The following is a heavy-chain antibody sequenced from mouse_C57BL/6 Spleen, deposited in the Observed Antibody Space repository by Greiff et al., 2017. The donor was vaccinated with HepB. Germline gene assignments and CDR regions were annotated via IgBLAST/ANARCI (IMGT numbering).Heavy chain of an antibody. CDR2: IDPSDSYT. CDR1: GYTFTSYW. V-gene: IGHV1-69*01. D-gene: IGHD1-1*01. Sequence: QVQLQQPGAELVMPGASVKLSCKASGYTFTSYWMHWVKQRPGQGLEWIGEIDPSDSYTNYNQKFKGKSTLTVDKSSSTAYMQLSSLTSEDSAVYYCARNDGSNHYYAMDYWGQGTSVTVSS. CDR3: ARNDGSNHYYAMDY. J-gene: IGHJ4*01.